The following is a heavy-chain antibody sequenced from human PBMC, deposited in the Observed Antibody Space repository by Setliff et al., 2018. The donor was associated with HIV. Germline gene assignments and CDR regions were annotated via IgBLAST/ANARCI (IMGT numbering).Heavy chain of an antibody. Sequence: ASVKVSCKASGYAFTTYDINWMRQATGQGLEWMGWMNPKTGNTVYEQNFQGRVTMTRDTSIDTAYMELSSLRSEDTAVYYCARKVGVTTYYYSSGSIKGALDVWGQGTKVTVSS. CDR3: ARKVGVTTYYYSSGSIKGALDV. CDR2: MNPKTGNT. CDR1: GYAFTTYD. D-gene: IGHD3-10*01. J-gene: IGHJ6*02. V-gene: IGHV1-8*01.